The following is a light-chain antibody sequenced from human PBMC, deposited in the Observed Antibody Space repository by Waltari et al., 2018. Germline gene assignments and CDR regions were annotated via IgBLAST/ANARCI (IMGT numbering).Light chain of an antibody. CDR2: DVS. V-gene: IGLV2-11*01. J-gene: IGLJ3*02. CDR3: CSYAGRATWA. Sequence: QSALTQPRSVSGSPGHSVTISCTGTSRDVGGSAHVSWYQQYPGKAPKLVIYDVSKRPSGVPDRFSGSKSGNTASLTISGLQAEDEADYNCCSYAGRATWAFGGGTKLTVL. CDR1: SRDVGGSAH.